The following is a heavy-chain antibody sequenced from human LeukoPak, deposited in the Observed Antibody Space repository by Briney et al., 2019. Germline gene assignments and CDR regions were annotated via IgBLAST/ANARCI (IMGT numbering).Heavy chain of an antibody. J-gene: IGHJ4*02. V-gene: IGHV1-69*06. CDR3: AGGQLLSNYFDY. D-gene: IGHD2-2*01. CDR1: GGTFSSCA. Sequence: SVKVSCKASGGTFSSCAISWVRQAPGQGLEWMGGIIPIFGTANYAQKFQGRVTITADKSTSTAYMELSSLRSEDTAVYYCAGGQLLSNYFDYWGQGALVTVSS. CDR2: IIPIFGTA.